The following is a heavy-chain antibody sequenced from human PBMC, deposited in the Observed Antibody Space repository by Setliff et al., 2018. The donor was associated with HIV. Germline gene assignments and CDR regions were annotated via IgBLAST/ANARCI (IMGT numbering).Heavy chain of an antibody. D-gene: IGHD1-26*01. Sequence: SETLSLTCAVYGGSFSGYYWSWIRQPPGKGLEWIGEISQGGTTNYSPSLKSRVTISVDTSKNQFSLKLNFVTAADTAVYYCAREGADGYWGQGTLVTVSS. CDR2: ISQGGTT. CDR1: GGSFSGYY. CDR3: AREGADGY. J-gene: IGHJ4*02. V-gene: IGHV4-34*01.